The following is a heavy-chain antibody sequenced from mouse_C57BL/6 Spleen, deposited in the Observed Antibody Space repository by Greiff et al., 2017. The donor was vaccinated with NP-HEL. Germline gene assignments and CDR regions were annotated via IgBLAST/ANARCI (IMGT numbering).Heavy chain of an antibody. D-gene: IGHD2-12*01. CDR1: GFSLTRYG. J-gene: IGHJ4*01. Sequence: VKLMESGPGLVQPSQSLSITCTVSGFSLTRYGVHWVRQSPGKGLEWLGVIWSGGSTDYNADFISRLSISKDNSKSQVVFKMNSLQADDTAIYYCARRDYTYAMDYWGQGTSVTVSS. V-gene: IGHV2-2*01. CDR3: ARRDYTYAMDY. CDR2: IWSGGST.